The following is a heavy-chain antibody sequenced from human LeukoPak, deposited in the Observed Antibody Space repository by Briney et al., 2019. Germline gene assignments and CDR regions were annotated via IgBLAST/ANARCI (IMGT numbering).Heavy chain of an antibody. V-gene: IGHV3-23*01. D-gene: IGHD3-10*01. CDR2: ISGSGGST. CDR1: GFTFSSYA. J-gene: IGHJ4*02. Sequence: GGSLRLSCAASGFTFSSYAMSWVGQAPGKGLEWVSAISGSGGSTYYADSVKGRFTISRNNSKNTLYLQMNSLRAEDTAVYYCAKPLWFGELQYFDYWGQGTLVTVSS. CDR3: AKPLWFGELQYFDY.